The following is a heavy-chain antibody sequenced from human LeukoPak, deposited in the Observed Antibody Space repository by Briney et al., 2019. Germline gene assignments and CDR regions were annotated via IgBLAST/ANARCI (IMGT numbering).Heavy chain of an antibody. CDR1: GYRFTSYW. Sequence: GESLKISCKASGYRFTSYWIAWVRQLPGKGLEWMGIIRPMNSDVRYSPSFQGQVTISADKSISTAYLQWSSLKASDTAMYYCARQPYCGGDCYFYDYWGQGTLVTVSS. CDR2: IRPMNSDV. CDR3: ARQPYCGGDCYFYDY. J-gene: IGHJ4*02. D-gene: IGHD2-21*02. V-gene: IGHV5-51*01.